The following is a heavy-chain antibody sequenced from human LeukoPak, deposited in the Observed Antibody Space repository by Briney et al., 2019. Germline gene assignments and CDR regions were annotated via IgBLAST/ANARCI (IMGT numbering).Heavy chain of an antibody. D-gene: IGHD3-9*01. V-gene: IGHV1-18*01. J-gene: IGHJ4*02. CDR1: GYTFTSYG. Sequence: ASVKVSCKASGYTFTSYGISWVRQAPGQGLEWMGWISAYNGNTNYAQKLQGRVTMTTDTSTSTAYMELSSLRSEDTAVYYCATDSPSLPLLTRWGQGTLVTVSS. CDR3: ATDSPSLPLLTR. CDR2: ISAYNGNT.